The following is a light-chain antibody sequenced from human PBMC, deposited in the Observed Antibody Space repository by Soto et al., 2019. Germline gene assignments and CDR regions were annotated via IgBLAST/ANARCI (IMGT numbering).Light chain of an antibody. V-gene: IGKV1-9*01. CDR1: QGISSY. CDR2: AAS. J-gene: IGKJ5*01. CDR3: QQLNSYSIT. Sequence: DVQVTQSPSSLSASVGDRVTITCRASQGISSYLAWYQQKPGKAPKLLIYAASTLQSGVPSRFSGSGSGTEFTLTISSLQPEDFATYYCQQLNSYSITFGQGTRLEIK.